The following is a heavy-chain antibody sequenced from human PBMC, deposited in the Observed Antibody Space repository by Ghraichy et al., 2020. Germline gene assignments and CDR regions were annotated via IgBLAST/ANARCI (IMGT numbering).Heavy chain of an antibody. Sequence: SETLSLTCSVSGGSISSGGYYWGWIRQPPGKSLEWIGSVWHTGKTYPNPSLESRLTMSVDTSKNHFSLKLTSVTAADTAVYFCARHPPRQYGDYGVVDNWGQGTLVTVSS. D-gene: IGHD4-17*01. CDR3: ARHPPRQYGDYGVVDN. CDR1: GGSISSGGYY. CDR2: VWHTGKT. J-gene: IGHJ4*02. V-gene: IGHV4-39*01.